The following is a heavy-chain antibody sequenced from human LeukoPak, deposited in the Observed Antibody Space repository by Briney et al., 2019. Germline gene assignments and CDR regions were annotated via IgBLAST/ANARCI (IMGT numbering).Heavy chain of an antibody. V-gene: IGHV3-23*01. CDR3: GKTTTGYSSGRSPGWPVDY. CDR2: IFGSGGSA. Sequence: GGSLRLSCAASGCTCNSYAMYWVRQAPGEGLEWVSGIFGSGGSAHYADSVKGLFTISRENSKNTVYLQMDSLRVEGTAVYYCGKTTTGYSSGRSPGWPVDYWGQGTLVTVSS. J-gene: IGHJ4*02. D-gene: IGHD6-19*01. CDR1: GCTCNSYA.